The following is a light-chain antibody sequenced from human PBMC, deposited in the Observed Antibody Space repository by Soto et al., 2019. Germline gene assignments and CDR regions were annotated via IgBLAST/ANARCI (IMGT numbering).Light chain of an antibody. CDR1: QSIRSW. CDR3: QQYNSYST. CDR2: KAS. V-gene: IGKV1-5*03. Sequence: DIQMTQSPSTQSASVGDRVTITCRASQSIRSWLAWYQQKPGKAPKLLIYKASSLESGVPSRFSGRGSGTEFTLTISSLQPDDFATYYCQQYNSYSTFGQGTKVEIK. J-gene: IGKJ1*01.